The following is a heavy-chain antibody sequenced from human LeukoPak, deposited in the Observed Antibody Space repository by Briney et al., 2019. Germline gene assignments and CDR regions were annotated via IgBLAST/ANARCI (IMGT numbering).Heavy chain of an antibody. Sequence: SETLSLTCTVSGGSISSYFWNWIRQSPGKGPEWIGYINYSGSTNDNPSLKGRVHISVDTSKNQFSLKLRSVTAADTAVYYCARGGWLQEDYFDYWGRGILVAVSS. D-gene: IGHD3-9*01. CDR1: GGSISSYF. CDR2: INYSGST. V-gene: IGHV4-59*01. CDR3: ARGGWLQEDYFDY. J-gene: IGHJ4*02.